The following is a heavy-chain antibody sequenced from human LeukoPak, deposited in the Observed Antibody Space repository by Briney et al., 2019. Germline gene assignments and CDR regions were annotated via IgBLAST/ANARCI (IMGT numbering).Heavy chain of an antibody. Sequence: PGASLRLSGAASGFTFNNYAMNWVRQAPGKGLEWVSVITSSGSTYYADSVKGRFTISRDNSKNTLYLQMNSLRAEDTAIYYCAKDLYGDYDFDCWGRGTLVTVSS. J-gene: IGHJ4*02. CDR2: ITSSGST. V-gene: IGHV3-23*01. D-gene: IGHD4-17*01. CDR1: GFTFNNYA. CDR3: AKDLYGDYDFDC.